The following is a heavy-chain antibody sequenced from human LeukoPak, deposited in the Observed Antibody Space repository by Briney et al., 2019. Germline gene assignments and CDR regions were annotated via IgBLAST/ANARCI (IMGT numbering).Heavy chain of an antibody. Sequence: GGSLRLSCAASGFTFSSYWMSWVRQAPGKGREWVASIKQGGSEKYYVDSVKGRFTISRDNAKNPLYLQMNSLRAEDTAVYYCASDREYYYGSGSFDYWGQGTLVTVSS. CDR1: GFTFSSYW. J-gene: IGHJ4*02. CDR2: IKQGGSEK. D-gene: IGHD3-10*01. CDR3: ASDREYYYGSGSFDY. V-gene: IGHV3-7*04.